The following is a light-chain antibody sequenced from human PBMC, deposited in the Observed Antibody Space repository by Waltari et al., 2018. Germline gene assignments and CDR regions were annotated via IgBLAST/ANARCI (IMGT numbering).Light chain of an antibody. V-gene: IGKV4-1*01. Sequence: DIVMTQSPDSLAVSLGERATINCTSSQSVLYRSDNSNYLAWYQQKPGHPPNLLIYWASTRESGVPDRFSGSGSGTDFTLTISSLQAEDVAVYYCQQYYITPLSFGGGTKVEIK. CDR2: WAS. CDR3: QQYYITPLS. J-gene: IGKJ4*01. CDR1: QSVLYRSDNSNY.